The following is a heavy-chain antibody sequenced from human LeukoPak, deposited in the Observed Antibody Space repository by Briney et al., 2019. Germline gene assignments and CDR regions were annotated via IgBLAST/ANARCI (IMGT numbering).Heavy chain of an antibody. V-gene: IGHV4-59*12. J-gene: IGHJ4*02. CDR3: ASHPLLGWWPAQYYFDY. Sequence: SETLSLTCTVSGASITNYYWTWIRQPPGKGLEWIGYTFYSGITNYHPSLKSRVTISVDTSKNQFSLKLSSVTAADTAVYYCASHPLLGWWPAQYYFDYWGQGTLVTVSS. CDR2: TFYSGIT. CDR1: GASITNYY. D-gene: IGHD2-15*01.